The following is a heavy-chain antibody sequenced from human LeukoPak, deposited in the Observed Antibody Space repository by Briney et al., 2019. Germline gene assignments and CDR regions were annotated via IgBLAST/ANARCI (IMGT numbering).Heavy chain of an antibody. CDR2: IYSSGST. CDR3: ARKVGYRDGFDY. Sequence: PSETLSLTCTVSGGSISSSSYYWSWIRQPPGKGLEWIGYIYSSGSTNYNPSLKSRVTISVDTSKNQFSLKLSSVTAADTAVYYCARKVGYRDGFDYWGQGTLVTVSS. CDR1: GGSISSSSYY. J-gene: IGHJ4*02. D-gene: IGHD5-12*01. V-gene: IGHV4-61*01.